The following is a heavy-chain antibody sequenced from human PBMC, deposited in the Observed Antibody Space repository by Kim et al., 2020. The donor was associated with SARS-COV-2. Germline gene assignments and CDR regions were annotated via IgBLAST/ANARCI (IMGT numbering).Heavy chain of an antibody. J-gene: IGHJ4*02. D-gene: IGHD3-22*01. Sequence: GGSLRLSCAASGFTFSDHYMDWVRQAPGKGLEWVGRTRNKANRYTTEYAASVKGRFTSSRDDSKNSLYLQMNSRKTEDTAVYYCARSPYYDDLWGQGTLVTVSS. CDR3: ARSPYYDDL. CDR2: TRNKANRYTT. CDR1: GFTFSDHY. V-gene: IGHV3-72*01.